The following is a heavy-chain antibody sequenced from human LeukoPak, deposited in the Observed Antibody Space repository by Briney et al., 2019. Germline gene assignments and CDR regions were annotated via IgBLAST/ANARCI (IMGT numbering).Heavy chain of an antibody. J-gene: IGHJ4*02. Sequence: SETLSLTSAVYGGSFSGYYWSWIRQPPRKGLEWIGEINHSGSTSYNPSLKSRVTISVDTSKNQFSLKLSSVTAADTAVYYCARVLWWSSSYFDYWGQGTLVTVSS. V-gene: IGHV4-34*01. CDR3: ARVLWWSSSYFDY. CDR1: GGSFSGYY. CDR2: INHSGST. D-gene: IGHD2-8*02.